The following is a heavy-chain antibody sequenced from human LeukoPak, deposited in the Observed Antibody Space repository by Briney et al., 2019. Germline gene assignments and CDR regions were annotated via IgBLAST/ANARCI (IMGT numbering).Heavy chain of an antibody. CDR3: ARVSGGDVGATQDNAFDI. CDR2: IYSGGST. CDR1: GFTVSSNY. Sequence: GGSLRLSCAASGFTVSSNYMSWVRQAPGKGLEWVSVIYSGGSTYYADSVKGRFTISRDNSKNTLYLQMNSLRAEDTAVYYCARVSGGDVGATQDNAFDIWGQGTMVTVSS. J-gene: IGHJ3*02. D-gene: IGHD1-26*01. V-gene: IGHV3-53*01.